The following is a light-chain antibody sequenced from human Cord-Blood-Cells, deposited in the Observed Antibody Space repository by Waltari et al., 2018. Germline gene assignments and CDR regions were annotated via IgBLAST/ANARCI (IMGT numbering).Light chain of an antibody. CDR2: KDS. J-gene: IGLJ1*01. Sequence: SYELTQPSSVSVSPGQTARITCSGDVLATKYARWFQQKPGQAPVLVIYKDSERPSGIPERFSGSSSGTTVTLTISGAQVEDEADYYCYSAADNNYVFGTGTKVTVL. CDR1: VLATKY. V-gene: IGLV3-27*01. CDR3: YSAADNNYV.